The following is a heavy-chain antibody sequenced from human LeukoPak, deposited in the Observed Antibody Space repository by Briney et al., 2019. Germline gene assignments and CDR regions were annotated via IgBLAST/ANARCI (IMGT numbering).Heavy chain of an antibody. CDR1: GFTFSSYA. Sequence: GGSLRLSCAASGFTFSSYAMHWVRQAPGKGLEYVSAISSNGGSTYYANSVKGRFTISRDNSKNTPYLQMGSLRAEDMAVYYCARGRGMTFDYWGQGTLVTVSS. CDR2: ISSNGGST. D-gene: IGHD2-21*02. V-gene: IGHV3-64*01. J-gene: IGHJ4*02. CDR3: ARGRGMTFDY.